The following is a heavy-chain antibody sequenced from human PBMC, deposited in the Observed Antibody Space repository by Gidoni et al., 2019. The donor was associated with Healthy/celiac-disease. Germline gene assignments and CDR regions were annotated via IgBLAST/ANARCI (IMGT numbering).Heavy chain of an antibody. V-gene: IGHV3-48*02. CDR3: AREALVATTWTVMYYFDY. D-gene: IGHD5-12*01. CDR2: ISSSSITI. CDR1: GFTFSSYS. Sequence: EVQLVESGGGLVQPGGSLRLSCAASGFTFSSYSMNWVRQAPGKGLEWVSYISSSSITIYYADSVKGRFTISRDNAKNSLYLQMNSLRDEDTAVYYCAREALVATTWTVMYYFDYWGQGTLVTVSS. J-gene: IGHJ4*02.